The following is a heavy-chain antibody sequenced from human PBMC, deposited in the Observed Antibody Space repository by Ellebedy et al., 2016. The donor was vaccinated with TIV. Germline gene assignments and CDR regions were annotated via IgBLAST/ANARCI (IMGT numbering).Heavy chain of an antibody. V-gene: IGHV4-38-2*02. CDR3: ARAGYNSPNWFDF. CDR1: DFSVGTDYS. CDR2: LYHRGNT. Sequence: MPSETLSLTCTVSDFSVGTDYSWVWIRQPPGKGLEWIATLYHRGNTYYNPSLRSRVTSAVDTSKNQFSLSLDSVTAADTAFYYCARAGYNSPNWFDFWGQGTLVTVSS. J-gene: IGHJ5*01. D-gene: IGHD3-10*01.